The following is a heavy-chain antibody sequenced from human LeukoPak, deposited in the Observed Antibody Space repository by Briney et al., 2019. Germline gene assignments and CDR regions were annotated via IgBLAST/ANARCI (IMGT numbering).Heavy chain of an antibody. J-gene: IGHJ1*01. CDR3: AKDPLSVVHALGYFQH. CDR2: ISSSGSTI. V-gene: IGHV3-11*01. CDR1: GFTFSDYY. D-gene: IGHD3-22*01. Sequence: PGGSLRLSYAASGFTFSDYYMSWIRQAPGKGLEWVSYISSSGSTIYYADSVKGRFTISRDNAKNSLYLQMNSPRAEDTAVYYCAKDPLSVVHALGYFQHWGQGTLVTVSS.